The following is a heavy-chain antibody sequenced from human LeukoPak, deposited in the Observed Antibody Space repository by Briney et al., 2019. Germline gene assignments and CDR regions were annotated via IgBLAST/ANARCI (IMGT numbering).Heavy chain of an antibody. Sequence: ASVKVSCKASGGTFSSYAISWVRQAPGQGLEWMGGIIPIFGTANYAQKLQGRVTITADKSTSTAYMELSSLRSEDTAVYYCARDRGVVPAANEWDYYYYGMDVWGKGTTVTVSS. CDR3: ARDRGVVPAANEWDYYYYGMDV. CDR2: IIPIFGTA. V-gene: IGHV1-69*06. D-gene: IGHD2-2*01. CDR1: GGTFSSYA. J-gene: IGHJ6*04.